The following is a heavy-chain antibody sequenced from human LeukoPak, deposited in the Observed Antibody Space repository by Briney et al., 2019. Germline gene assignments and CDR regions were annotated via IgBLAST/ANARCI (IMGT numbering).Heavy chain of an antibody. CDR2: IIDSGSRT. J-gene: IGHJ4*02. Sequence: GGTLRLSCAASGFTFSSYGMSWVRQAPGKGLEWVSGIIDSGSRTYYADSVKGRFTISRDNAKNSLYLQMNSLRAEDTAVYYCARDSVITFGGVTDYWGQGTLVTVSS. CDR3: ARDSVITFGGVTDY. V-gene: IGHV3-23*01. CDR1: GFTFSSYG. D-gene: IGHD3-16*01.